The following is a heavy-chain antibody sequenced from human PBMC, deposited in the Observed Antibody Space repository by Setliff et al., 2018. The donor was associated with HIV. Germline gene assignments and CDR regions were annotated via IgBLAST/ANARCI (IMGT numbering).Heavy chain of an antibody. D-gene: IGHD3-3*01. J-gene: IGHJ3*02. V-gene: IGHV4-59*08. Sequence: PSETLSLTCTVSGGSISSYYWSWIRQPPGKGLEWIGYIYYSGSTNYNPSLKSRVTISVDTSKNQFSLKLSSVTAADTAVYYCARQSDFWSGYYDGAFDIWGQGTMVTVSS. CDR1: GGSISSYY. CDR3: ARQSDFWSGYYDGAFDI. CDR2: IYYSGST.